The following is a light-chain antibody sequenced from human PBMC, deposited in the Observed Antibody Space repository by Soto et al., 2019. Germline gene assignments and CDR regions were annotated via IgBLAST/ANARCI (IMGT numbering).Light chain of an antibody. Sequence: SVLTQPPSASGTTGQRVTISCSGSSSTIGSNYVYWYQQLTGTAPKLLIHRNDQRPSGVPERFSGSKSGTSASLAISGLRSEDEAAYYCAAWDDRLSSHVFGTGTKVTVL. CDR3: AAWDDRLSSHV. J-gene: IGLJ1*01. CDR2: RND. V-gene: IGLV1-47*01. CDR1: SSTIGSNY.